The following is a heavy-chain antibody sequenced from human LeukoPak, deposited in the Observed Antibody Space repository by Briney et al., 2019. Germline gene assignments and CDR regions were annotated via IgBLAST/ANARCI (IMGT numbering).Heavy chain of an antibody. CDR1: GFTFSSYS. D-gene: IGHD3-10*01. CDR2: ISSSSSYI. J-gene: IGHJ6*04. CDR3: ARDGFYYGSGSEPDV. Sequence: PGGSLRLSCAASGFTFSSYSMNWVRQAPGKGLEWVSSISSSSSYIYYADSVKGRFTISRDNAKNSLYLQMDSLRAEDTAVYYCARDGFYYGSGSEPDVWGKGTTVTVSS. V-gene: IGHV3-21*01.